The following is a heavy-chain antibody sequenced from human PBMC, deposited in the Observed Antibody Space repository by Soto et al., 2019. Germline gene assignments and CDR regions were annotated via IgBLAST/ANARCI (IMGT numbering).Heavy chain of an antibody. Sequence: EVHLVESGGGLVQSGRSLRLSCAASEFTFDSYAMHWVRQAPGKGLEWVAGLSWNSAHLGYAESVKGRFTISRDNANXXXXXXXXXXXXXXXXXXXXXXXXXXXISGTYRLWYFDLWGRGTLVTVSS. D-gene: IGHD3-16*02. J-gene: IGHJ2*01. CDR2: LSWNSAHL. V-gene: IGHV3-9*01. CDR3: XXXXXXXISGTYRLWYFDL. CDR1: EFTFDSYA.